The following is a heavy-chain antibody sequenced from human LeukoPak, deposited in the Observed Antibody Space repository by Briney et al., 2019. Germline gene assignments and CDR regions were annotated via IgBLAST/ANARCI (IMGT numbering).Heavy chain of an antibody. CDR2: IGRSGDTR. V-gene: IGHV3-48*01. CDR1: GSTFSNYN. D-gene: IGHD3-9*01. J-gene: IGHJ3*02. CDR3: ARDDYYFDSHGGGTREFDT. Sequence: GESLRLSCAASGSTFSNYNMNWIRQATGKGQDSVSFIGRSGDTRYYADSVKGRLTISRDNAKSSLYLQMNSLRTEDTALYYCARDDYYFDSHGGGTREFDTWGQGTMVIVSS.